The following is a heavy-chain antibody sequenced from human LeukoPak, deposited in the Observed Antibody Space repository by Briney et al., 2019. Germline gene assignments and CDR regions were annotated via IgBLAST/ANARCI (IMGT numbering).Heavy chain of an antibody. V-gene: IGHV1-8*02. Sequence: ASVKVSCKASGYTFTSYGINWVRQATGQGLEWMGWMNPNSGNTGYAQKFQGRVTMTRNTSISTAYMELSSLRSEDTAVYYCARGPDILTGLYYFDYWGQGTLVTVSS. D-gene: IGHD3-9*01. CDR1: GYTFTSYG. J-gene: IGHJ4*02. CDR2: MNPNSGNT. CDR3: ARGPDILTGLYYFDY.